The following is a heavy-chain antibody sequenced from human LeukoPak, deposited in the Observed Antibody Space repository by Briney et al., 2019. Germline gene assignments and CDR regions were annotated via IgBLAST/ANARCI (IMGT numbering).Heavy chain of an antibody. CDR1: GFTFSDYY. D-gene: IGHD3-22*01. Sequence: PAGSLRLSCAASGFTFSDYYMTWIRQAPGRGLEWVSYISGSSSDTNYADSVKGRFTISRDNAKNSLSLQMNSLSADDTALYYCARYSFDGSDYLLDYWGQGTLVTVSS. CDR2: ISGSSSDT. V-gene: IGHV3-11*03. J-gene: IGHJ4*02. CDR3: ARYSFDGSDYLLDY.